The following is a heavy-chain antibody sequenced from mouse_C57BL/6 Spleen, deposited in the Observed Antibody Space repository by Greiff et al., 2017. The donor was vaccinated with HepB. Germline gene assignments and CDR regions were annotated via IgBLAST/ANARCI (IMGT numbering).Heavy chain of an antibody. CDR1: GFTFSSYG. CDR3: ARHHAMDY. CDR2: ISSGGSYT. Sequence: EVQLQQSGGDLVKPGGSLKLSCAASGFTFSSYGMSWVRQTPDQRLEWVATISSGGSYTYYPDSVKGRFTISRDNAKNTLYLQMSSLKSEDTAMYYCARHHAMDYWGQGTSVTVSS. V-gene: IGHV5-6*01. J-gene: IGHJ4*01.